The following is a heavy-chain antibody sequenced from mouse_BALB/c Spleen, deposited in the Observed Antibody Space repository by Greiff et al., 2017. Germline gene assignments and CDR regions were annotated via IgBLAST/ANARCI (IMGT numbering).Heavy chain of an antibody. CDR3: ARAAGYDYFDY. Sequence: EVQVVESGGGLVQPGGSLRLSCATSGFTFTDYYMSWVRQPPGKALEWLGFIRNKANGYTTEYSASVKGRFTISRDNSQSILYLQMNTLRAEDSATYYCARAAGYDYFDYWGQGTTLTVSS. CDR1: GFTFTDYY. J-gene: IGHJ2*01. CDR2: IRNKANGYTT. V-gene: IGHV7-3*02. D-gene: IGHD1-2*01.